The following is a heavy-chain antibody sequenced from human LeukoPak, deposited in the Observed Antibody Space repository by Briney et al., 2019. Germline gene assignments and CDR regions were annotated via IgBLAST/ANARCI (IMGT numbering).Heavy chain of an antibody. Sequence: GESLKISCKGSGYSFTHYYIAWVRQMPGKGLEWMGIIYPGDSETRYGPSFQGQVTISADKSISTAYLQWSSLKASDTAIYYCARLAGTTDGNWFDPWGQGTLVTVSS. J-gene: IGHJ5*02. CDR3: ARLAGTTDGNWFDP. D-gene: IGHD1-7*01. V-gene: IGHV5-51*01. CDR2: IYPGDSET. CDR1: GYSFTHYY.